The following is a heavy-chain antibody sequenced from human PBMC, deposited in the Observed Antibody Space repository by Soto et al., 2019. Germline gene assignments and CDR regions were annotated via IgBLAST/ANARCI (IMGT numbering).Heavy chain of an antibody. CDR1: GFSLSNAGLG. D-gene: IGHD6-13*01. V-gene: IGHV2-26*01. J-gene: IGHJ5*02. CDR3: AWTYSTSWYWFDP. Sequence: QVTVKESGPVLVKPTETLTLTCTFSGFSLSNAGLGVSWIRQPPGKALEWLAHIFSNDEKSYSTSLKSRLTISKDTSKSQVVLTMTNMGPGDTATYYCAWTYSTSWYWFDPWGQGTLVTVSS. CDR2: IFSNDEK.